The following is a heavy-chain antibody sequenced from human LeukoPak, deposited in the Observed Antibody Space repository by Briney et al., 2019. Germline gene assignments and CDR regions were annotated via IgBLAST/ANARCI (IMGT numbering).Heavy chain of an antibody. D-gene: IGHD4-23*01. J-gene: IGHJ4*02. CDR3: ARNAGNSDVDY. CDR1: GGSITSSNW. Sequence: SETLSLTCAVSGGSITSSNWWTWVRQPPGKGLEWIGEIYHSGSTNYTPSLKSRVTISVDKSNNQFSLRLNSVTAADTAVYYCARNAGNSDVDYWGQGTLVTVSS. V-gene: IGHV4-4*02. CDR2: IYHSGST.